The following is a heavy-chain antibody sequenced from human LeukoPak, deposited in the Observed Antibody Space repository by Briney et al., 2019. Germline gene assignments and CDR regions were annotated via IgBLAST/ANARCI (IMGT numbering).Heavy chain of an antibody. CDR3: ARPLEEWELPYFDY. V-gene: IGHV3-21*01. Sequence: GGSLRLSCEASGFIFSSYSMNWVRQAPGKGLEWVSSISSSSTYIYYADSVKGRFTISGDNAKNSLYLQMNSLRAEDTSVYYCARPLEEWELPYFDYWGQGTLVTVSS. D-gene: IGHD1-26*01. CDR2: ISSSSTYI. J-gene: IGHJ4*02. CDR1: GFIFSSYS.